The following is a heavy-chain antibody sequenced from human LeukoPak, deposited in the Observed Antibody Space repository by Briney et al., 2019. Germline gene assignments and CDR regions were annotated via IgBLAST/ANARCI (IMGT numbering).Heavy chain of an antibody. CDR3: ARGSRITMIVVVQGWFDP. D-gene: IGHD3-22*01. J-gene: IGHJ5*02. V-gene: IGHV3-30-3*01. Sequence: GGSLRLSCAASGFTFSSYAMHWVRQAPGKGLEWVAVISYDGSNKYYADSVKGRFTISRDNSKNTLYLQMNSLRAEDTAVHYCARGSRITMIVVVQGWFDPWGQGTLVTVSS. CDR1: GFTFSSYA. CDR2: ISYDGSNK.